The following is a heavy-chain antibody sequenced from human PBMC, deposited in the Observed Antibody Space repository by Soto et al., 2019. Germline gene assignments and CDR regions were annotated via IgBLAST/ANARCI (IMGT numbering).Heavy chain of an antibody. V-gene: IGHV3-7*01. J-gene: IGHJ5*02. CDR1: RLTLISSW. Sequence: EEQLVESGGGVVQPGGSLRLSCAASRLTLISSWMTWVRQAPGKGLEWVANIREDGGVENYVDSVKGRFTISRDNAQNSLYLRMNSLRLENTAVYYCARGEAIEDGPWGKGTLVSVSS. CDR2: IREDGGVE. CDR3: ARGEAIEDGP.